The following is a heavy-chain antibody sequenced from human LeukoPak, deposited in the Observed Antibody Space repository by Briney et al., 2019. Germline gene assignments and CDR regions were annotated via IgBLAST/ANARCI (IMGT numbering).Heavy chain of an antibody. CDR2: ISGSGGST. J-gene: IGHJ4*02. CDR3: AKPLPAIPDY. D-gene: IGHD1-14*01. Sequence: PGGSLRLFCAASGFTFSSYAMRWVRQATAKGLEWVSAISGSGGSTYYADSVKGRFTISRDNSKNTLYLQMNSLRAEDTAVYYCAKPLPAIPDYWGQGTLVTVSS. V-gene: IGHV3-23*01. CDR1: GFTFSSYA.